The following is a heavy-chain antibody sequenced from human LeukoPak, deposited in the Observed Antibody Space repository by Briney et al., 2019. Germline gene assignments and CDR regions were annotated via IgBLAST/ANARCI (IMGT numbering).Heavy chain of an antibody. CDR3: AASPWSGWYGYYYGMDV. J-gene: IGHJ6*02. CDR1: GFTFTSSA. D-gene: IGHD6-19*01. V-gene: IGHV1-58*02. CDR2: IVVGSGNT. Sequence: SVKVSCKASGFTFTSSAMQWVRQARGQRLEWIGWIVVGSGNTNYAQKFQERVTITRDMSTSTAYMELSSLRSEDTAVYYCAASPWSGWYGYYYGMDVWGQGTTVTVP.